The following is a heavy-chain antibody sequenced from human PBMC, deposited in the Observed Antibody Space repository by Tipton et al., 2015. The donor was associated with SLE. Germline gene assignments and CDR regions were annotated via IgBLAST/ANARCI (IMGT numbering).Heavy chain of an antibody. CDR3: ARSTDQNWFDP. D-gene: IGHD2-2*01. CDR2: IYYGGGT. CDR1: GYSISNGDDY. J-gene: IGHJ5*02. V-gene: IGHV4-31*03. Sequence: TLSLTCNVSGYSISNGDDYWSWIRQPPGKGLEWIGNIYYGGGTYYNPSLESRVTISLDTSKNQFSLKLNSVTAADTAVYYCARSTDQNWFDPWGQGTLVTVSS.